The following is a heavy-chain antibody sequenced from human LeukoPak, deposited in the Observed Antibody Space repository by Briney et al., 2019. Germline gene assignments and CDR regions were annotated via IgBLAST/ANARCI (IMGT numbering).Heavy chain of an antibody. V-gene: IGHV1-18*04. J-gene: IGHJ5*02. D-gene: IGHD2-15*01. CDR3: ARDGPDVDCSGASCSSGS. CDR1: GYTFTSYG. Sequence: ASVKVSCKASGYTFTSYGISWVRQAPGQGLEWMGWISAYNGNTNYAQKLQGRVTMTTDTSTSTAYMELRSLRSDDTAVYYCARDGPDVDCSGASCSSGSWGQGTLVTVSS. CDR2: ISAYNGNT.